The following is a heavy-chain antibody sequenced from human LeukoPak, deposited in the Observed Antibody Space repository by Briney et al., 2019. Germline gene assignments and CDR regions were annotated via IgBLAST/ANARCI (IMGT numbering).Heavy chain of an antibody. CDR2: INPNSGGT. CDR3: AREEPVAATGPDY. CDR1: GYTFTGYY. V-gene: IGHV1-2*02. Sequence: ASVKVSCKASGYTFTGYYMHWVRQAPGQGLEWMGWINPNSGGTNYAQKFQGRVTITRDTSITTAYMELSRLSSDDTAVYYCAREEPVAATGPDYWGQGTLVTVSS. J-gene: IGHJ4*02. D-gene: IGHD6-19*01.